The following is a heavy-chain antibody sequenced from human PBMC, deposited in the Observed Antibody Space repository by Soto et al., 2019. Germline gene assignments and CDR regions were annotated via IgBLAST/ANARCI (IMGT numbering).Heavy chain of an antibody. CDR1: GGSISSGGYY. Sequence: SETLSLTCTVSGGSISSGGYYWSWIRQHPVKGLEWIGYIYYSGSTYYNPSLKSRVTISVDTSKNQFSLKLSSVTAADTAVYYCARGLWFGELLSQLFDYWGQGTLVTVSS. CDR3: ARGLWFGELLSQLFDY. D-gene: IGHD3-10*01. J-gene: IGHJ4*02. V-gene: IGHV4-31*03. CDR2: IYYSGST.